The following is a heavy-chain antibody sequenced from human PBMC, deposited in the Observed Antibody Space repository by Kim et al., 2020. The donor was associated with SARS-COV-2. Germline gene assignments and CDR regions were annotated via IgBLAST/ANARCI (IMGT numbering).Heavy chain of an antibody. CDR1: GFTFSSYG. Sequence: GGSLRLSCAASGFTFSSYGMHWVRQAPGKGLEWVAVIWYDGSNKYYADSVKGRFTISRDNSKNTLYLQMNSLRAEDTAVYYCAKAYDILTGYYPPFDYWGQGTLVTVSS. CDR2: IWYDGSNK. V-gene: IGHV3-33*06. J-gene: IGHJ4*02. D-gene: IGHD3-9*01. CDR3: AKAYDILTGYYPPFDY.